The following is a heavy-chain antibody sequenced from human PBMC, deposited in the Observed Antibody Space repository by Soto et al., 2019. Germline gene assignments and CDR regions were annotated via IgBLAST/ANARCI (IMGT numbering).Heavy chain of an antibody. D-gene: IGHD3-3*01. Sequence: ETLSLTCTVSGGSISSYYWSWIRQPPGKGLEWIGYIYYSGSTNYNPSLKSRVTISVDTSKNQFSLKLSSVTAADTAVYYCARGNYYDFWSPPTYYMDVWGKGTTVTVSS. CDR2: IYYSGST. J-gene: IGHJ6*03. CDR1: GGSISSYY. V-gene: IGHV4-59*08. CDR3: ARGNYYDFWSPPTYYMDV.